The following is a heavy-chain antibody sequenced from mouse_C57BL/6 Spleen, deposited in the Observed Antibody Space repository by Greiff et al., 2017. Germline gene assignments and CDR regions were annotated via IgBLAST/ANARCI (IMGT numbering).Heavy chain of an antibody. CDR2: IDPETGDT. J-gene: IGHJ3*01. V-gene: IGHV14-4*01. CDR3: TYDYDGAWFAY. CDR1: GFNIKDDY. Sequence: EVQLQQSGAELVRPGASVKLSCTASGFNIKDDYMHWVKQRPEQGLEWIGLIDPETGDTEYASKFQGKATITADTSSNTAYLQLSSLTSEDTAVDYCTYDYDGAWFAYWGQGTLVTVSA. D-gene: IGHD2-4*01.